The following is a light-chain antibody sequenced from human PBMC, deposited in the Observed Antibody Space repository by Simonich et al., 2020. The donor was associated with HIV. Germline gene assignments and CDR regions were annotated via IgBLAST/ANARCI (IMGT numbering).Light chain of an antibody. CDR3: CSSATSRTL. J-gene: IGLJ2*01. CDR1: SSDVGSYNL. Sequence: QSALTQPASVSGSPGQSITISCTGTSSDVGSYNLVSWYQQHPGKAPQLMIYEGSKRPSGVSNRFSGSKSGNTASLTVSGLQAEDEADYYCCSSATSRTLFGGGTELTVL. CDR2: EGS. V-gene: IGLV2-23*01.